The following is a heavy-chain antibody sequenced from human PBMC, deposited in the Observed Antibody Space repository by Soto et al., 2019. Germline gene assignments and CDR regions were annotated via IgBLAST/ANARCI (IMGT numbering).Heavy chain of an antibody. CDR3: ARLFGGYSGSHADEFDI. V-gene: IGHV3-33*01. J-gene: IGHJ3*02. CDR2: SWFDGSTK. D-gene: IGHD1-26*01. Sequence: QEQLVESGGGVVQPGRSLRLSCAAAGLTFSSLGMHWVRQAPGKGLEWVAVSWFDGSTKYYADSVKGRFTVSRDNSRSTVYLQMNNLRSEDTAIYYCARLFGGYSGSHADEFDIWGQGTMVPVSS. CDR1: GLTFSSLG.